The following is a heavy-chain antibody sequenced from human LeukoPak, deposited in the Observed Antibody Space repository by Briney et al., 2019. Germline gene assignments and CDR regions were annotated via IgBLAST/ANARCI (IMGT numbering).Heavy chain of an antibody. CDR3: ASRLTQGDSLTGSVTPGNY. Sequence: GRSLRLSCVGSGFTFSNYGMHWVRQAPGKGLEWVAVISNDGSNKYYADSVKGRFTISRGNSKNMLYLQMNSLKPEDMAMYYCASRLTQGDSLTGSVTPGNYWGQGTLVTVSS. CDR2: ISNDGSNK. J-gene: IGHJ4*02. CDR1: GFTFSNYG. D-gene: IGHD3-9*01. V-gene: IGHV3-30*03.